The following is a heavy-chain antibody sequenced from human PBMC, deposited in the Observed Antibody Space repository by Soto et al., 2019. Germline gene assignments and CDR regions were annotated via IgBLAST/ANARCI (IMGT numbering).Heavy chain of an antibody. Sequence: SETLSLTCDVSGDTISTGGYTWAWIRQPPGKXXXXXXXTYHSGNLYYNPSLKSRVTISVDTSKNQFSLKLSSVTAADTAVYYCARQETYYDILTGYYYPYYYYGMDVWGQGTSVTVSS. J-gene: IGHJ6*02. CDR2: TYHSGNL. CDR1: GDTISTGGYT. D-gene: IGHD3-9*01. V-gene: IGHV4-30-2*03. CDR3: ARQETYYDILTGYYYPYYYYGMDV.